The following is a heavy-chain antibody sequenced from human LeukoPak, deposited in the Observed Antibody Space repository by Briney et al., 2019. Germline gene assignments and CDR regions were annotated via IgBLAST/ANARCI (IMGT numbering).Heavy chain of an antibody. J-gene: IGHJ3*02. D-gene: IGHD6-19*01. CDR1: GFTFSNYA. CDR3: AKELTERWLIDAFDI. Sequence: PGGSLRLSCAASGFTFSNYAMNWVRQAPGKGLEWVSSISHSGSISYADSVKGRFTISRDNSKNTLYLQMSSLRAEDTAIYYCAKELTERWLIDAFDIWGQGTVVTVSS. CDR2: ISHSGSI. V-gene: IGHV3-23*01.